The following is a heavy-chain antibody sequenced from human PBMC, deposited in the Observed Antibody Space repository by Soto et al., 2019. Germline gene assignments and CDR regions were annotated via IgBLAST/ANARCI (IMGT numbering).Heavy chain of an antibody. CDR1: GGSISSGGYS. CDR3: ARGHSSGWYLDGGWFDP. V-gene: IGHV4-30-2*01. CDR2: IYHSGST. Sequence: SETLSLTCAVSGGSISSGGYSWSWIRQPPGKGLEWIGYIYHSGSTYYNPSLKSRVTISVDRSKNQFSLKLSSVTAADTAVYYCARGHSSGWYLDGGWFDPWGQGTLVTVSS. J-gene: IGHJ5*02. D-gene: IGHD6-19*01.